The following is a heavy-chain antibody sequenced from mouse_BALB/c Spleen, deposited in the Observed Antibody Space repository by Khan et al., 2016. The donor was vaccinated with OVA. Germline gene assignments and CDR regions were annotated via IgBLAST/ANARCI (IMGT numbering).Heavy chain of an antibody. CDR3: ARGGAAYYGNDGGAMEY. CDR2: INTHSGVP. D-gene: IGHD2-9*01. V-gene: IGHV9-4*02. CDR1: GYTFTTAG. Sequence: QIQLVQSGPELKKPGETVRISCKASGYTFTTAGIQWVQKMPGKGLKWIGWINTHSGVPKYAEDFTGRFAFSLEISVNTAYLQITKHKNEDTAKYFCARGGAAYYGNDGGAMEYWGQGTSVTVSS. J-gene: IGHJ4*01.